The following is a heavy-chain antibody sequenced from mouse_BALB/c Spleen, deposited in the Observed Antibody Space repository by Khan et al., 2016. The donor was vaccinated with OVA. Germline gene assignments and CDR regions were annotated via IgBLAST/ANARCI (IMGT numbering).Heavy chain of an antibody. CDR2: IDRHGGST. Sequence: VELVESGGGIVQPGGSLKRSCAASRFTISSSGMPSVRQTPDQRLELVATIDRHGGSTEYQDSLKRRSTITGDNAKNALYLQMRSLTSEDTAMYCCAIGEIWGQGTTLTVSS. V-gene: IGHV5-6-3*01. CDR1: RFTISSSG. J-gene: IGHJ2*01. CDR3: AIGEI.